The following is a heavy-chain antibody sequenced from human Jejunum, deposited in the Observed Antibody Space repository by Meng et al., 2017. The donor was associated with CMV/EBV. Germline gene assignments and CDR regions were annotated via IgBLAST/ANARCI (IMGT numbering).Heavy chain of an antibody. CDR2: IHDTGST. Sequence: QQHLQQPAPGLVKPSQTQSLTCTVSGASISGGDYYWSWIRQPPGKGLEWIGYIHDTGSTYYNPSLTSRVDISVGTSNNQFSLTLTSVTAADTAVYFCARGSIFVSFDSWGQGTLVTVSS. CDR3: ARGSIFVSFDS. V-gene: IGHV4-30-4*01. J-gene: IGHJ4*02. CDR1: GASISGGDYY. D-gene: IGHD3-3*01.